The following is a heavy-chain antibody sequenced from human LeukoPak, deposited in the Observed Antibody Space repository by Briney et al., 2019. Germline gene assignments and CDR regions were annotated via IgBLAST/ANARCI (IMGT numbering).Heavy chain of an antibody. V-gene: IGHV3-43*01. CDR2: ISWDGVST. CDR3: AKGNAYSDYYMDV. J-gene: IGHJ6*03. CDR1: GFTFDDYT. Sequence: GGSPRLSCAASGFTFDDYTMHWVRQAPGKGLEWVSLISWDGVSTYYADSVKGRFTISRDNSKNSLYLQMNSLRTEDTALYYCAKGNAYSDYYMDVWGKGTTVTVSS. D-gene: IGHD1-1*01.